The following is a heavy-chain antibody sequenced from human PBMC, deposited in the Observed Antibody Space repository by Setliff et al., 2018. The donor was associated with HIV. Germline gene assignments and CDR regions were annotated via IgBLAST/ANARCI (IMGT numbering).Heavy chain of an antibody. D-gene: IGHD3-9*01. Sequence: SETLSLTCTVSSGYMSGHFWTWVRQTPGEGLEWIGNIYLGETTNYNPSLKSRATISLDTSKRQFSLHLTSVTAADTAIYYCARDPSQYLDFLFDPQPFNVWGHGTMGTVSS. J-gene: IGHJ3*01. CDR2: IYLGETT. CDR3: ARDPSQYLDFLFDPQPFNV. V-gene: IGHV4-59*11. CDR1: SGYMSGHF.